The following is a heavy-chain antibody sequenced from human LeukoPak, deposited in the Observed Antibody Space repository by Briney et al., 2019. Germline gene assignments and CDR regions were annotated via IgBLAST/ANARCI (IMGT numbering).Heavy chain of an antibody. D-gene: IGHD5-24*01. CDR1: GGTFSSYA. V-gene: IGHV1-69*13. CDR2: IIPIFGTA. J-gene: IGHJ6*02. CDR3: AREGDGNYYYYGMDV. Sequence: GASVKVSCKASGGTFSSYAISWVRQAPGQGLEWMGGIIPIFGTANYAQKFQGRVTITADESTSTPYMELSSLRSEDTAVYYCAREGDGNYYYYGMDVWGQGTTVTVSS.